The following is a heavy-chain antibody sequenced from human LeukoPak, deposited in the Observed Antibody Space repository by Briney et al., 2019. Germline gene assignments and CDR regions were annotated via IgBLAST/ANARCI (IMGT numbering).Heavy chain of an antibody. D-gene: IGHD2-15*01. CDR1: GGSISSSSYY. Sequence: SETLSLTCTVSGGSISSSSYYWGWIRQPPGKVLEWIGSIYYSGSTYYNPSLKSRATISVDTSKNQFSLKLSSVTAADTAVYYCARVTGNVLRAFDIWGQGTMVTVSS. CDR2: IYYSGST. V-gene: IGHV4-39*07. CDR3: ARVTGNVLRAFDI. J-gene: IGHJ3*02.